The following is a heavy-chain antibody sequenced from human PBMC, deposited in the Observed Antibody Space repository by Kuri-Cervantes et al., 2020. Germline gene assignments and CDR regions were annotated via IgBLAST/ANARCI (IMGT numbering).Heavy chain of an antibody. V-gene: IGHV3-30*07. CDR1: GFTFSSYA. J-gene: IGHJ1*01. CDR2: ISYDGSNK. Sequence: GGSLRLSCAASGFTFSSYAMHWVRQAPGKGLEWVAVISYDGSNKYYADSVKGRFTISRDNSKNSLYLQMNSLRAEDTAVYYCAAQASSSWYLVEYFHHWGQGTLVTVSS. CDR3: AAQASSSWYLVEYFHH. D-gene: IGHD6-13*01.